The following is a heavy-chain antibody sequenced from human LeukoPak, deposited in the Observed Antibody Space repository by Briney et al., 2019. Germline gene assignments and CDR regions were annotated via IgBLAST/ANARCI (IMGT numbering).Heavy chain of an antibody. V-gene: IGHV3-23*01. CDR1: GFTFSSYA. D-gene: IGHD5-18*01. J-gene: IGHJ4*02. CDR3: AGRVTGYSSGYVY. CDR2: ISGTGGST. Sequence: SGGSLRLSCAASGFTFSSYAMSWVRQAPGKGLEWVSTISGTGGSTYDADSVKGRFTISRDNSKNTLYLQMNNLRAEDTAVYYCAGRVTGYSSGYVYWGQGTLVTVSS.